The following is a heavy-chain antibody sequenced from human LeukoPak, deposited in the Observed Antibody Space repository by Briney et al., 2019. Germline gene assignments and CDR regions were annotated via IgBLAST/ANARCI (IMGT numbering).Heavy chain of an antibody. V-gene: IGHV4-39*07. CDR2: IYYSGST. D-gene: IGHD2-15*01. Sequence: SETLSLTCTVSGGSISSSSYYWGWIRQPPGKGLEWIGSIYYSGSTYYNPSLKSRVTISVDTSKNQFSLKLSSVTAADTAVYYCASITVVVAATDGYWGQGTLVTVSS. CDR3: ASITVVVAATDGY. CDR1: GGSISSSSYY. J-gene: IGHJ4*02.